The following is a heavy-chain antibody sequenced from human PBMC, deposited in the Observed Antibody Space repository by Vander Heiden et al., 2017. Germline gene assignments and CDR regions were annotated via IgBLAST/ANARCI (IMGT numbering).Heavy chain of an antibody. Sequence: EVQLVESGGGLVQPGGSLRLSCAASGFPFSSYWVSWVRQAPGKGLEWVANIKQDGSEKYYVDSVKGRFTISRDNAKNSLYLQMNSLRAEDTAVYYCARDGEYCTNGVCYVWFDPWGQGTLVTVSS. J-gene: IGHJ5*02. CDR2: IKQDGSEK. D-gene: IGHD2-8*01. CDR3: ARDGEYCTNGVCYVWFDP. V-gene: IGHV3-7*01. CDR1: GFPFSSYW.